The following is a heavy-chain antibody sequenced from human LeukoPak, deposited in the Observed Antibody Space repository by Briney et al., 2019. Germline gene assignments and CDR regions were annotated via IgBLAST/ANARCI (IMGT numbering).Heavy chain of an antibody. V-gene: IGHV3-30*18. Sequence: GGTLRLSCAASGFTFSSYGMHWVRQAPGKGLEWVAVISYDGSNKYYADSVKGRFTIFRDNSKNTLYLQMNSLRAEDTAVYHCANGWSPDYWGRGTLVTASS. CDR3: ANGWSPDY. D-gene: IGHD2-15*01. CDR2: ISYDGSNK. J-gene: IGHJ4*02. CDR1: GFTFSSYG.